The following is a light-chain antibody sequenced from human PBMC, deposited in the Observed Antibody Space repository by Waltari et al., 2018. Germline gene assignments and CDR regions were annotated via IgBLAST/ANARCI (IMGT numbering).Light chain of an antibody. CDR2: QDN. Sequence: SYELTQPPSVSVSPGQTASITCSGNELGDKFTCWYQQRPGQSPVLVIYQDNKRPSGISERFSGSNSGNTATLTVTGTQAMDEADYYCQAWDSSTLVFGGGTKLIVL. J-gene: IGLJ2*01. CDR1: ELGDKF. CDR3: QAWDSSTLV. V-gene: IGLV3-1*01.